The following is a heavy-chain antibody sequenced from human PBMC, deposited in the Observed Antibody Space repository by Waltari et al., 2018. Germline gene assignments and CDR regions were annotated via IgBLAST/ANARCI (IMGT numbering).Heavy chain of an antibody. CDR2: IFHSGKT. CDR1: GYSISGYF. D-gene: IGHD3-22*01. V-gene: IGHV4-38-2*01. CDR3: ARSSGYYSFSY. J-gene: IGHJ4*02. Sequence: QVQMQESGPGLVKPSETLSLNCDVSGYSISGYFWGWIRQPPGKGLEWIGSIFHSGKTYYNPSLKSRVTLSVDTSENQISLKLSSVTAADTAVYYCARSSGYYSFSYWGQGTLVTVSS.